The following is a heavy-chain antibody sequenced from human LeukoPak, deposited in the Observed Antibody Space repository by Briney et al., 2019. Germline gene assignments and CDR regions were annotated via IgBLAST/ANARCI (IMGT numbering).Heavy chain of an antibody. Sequence: AASVKVSCKASGYIFTSYGISWVRPAPGQGLEWMGWVSTYNGDTKYAEKVQDRVTLTTETSTRTHYMEVRSLRSDDTAVHYCAIPDYWFGPVGFRRYWGQGTLVTVSS. CDR3: AIPDYWFGPVGFRRY. CDR2: VSTYNGDT. D-gene: IGHD1-14*01. J-gene: IGHJ4*02. CDR1: GYIFTSYG. V-gene: IGHV1-18*01.